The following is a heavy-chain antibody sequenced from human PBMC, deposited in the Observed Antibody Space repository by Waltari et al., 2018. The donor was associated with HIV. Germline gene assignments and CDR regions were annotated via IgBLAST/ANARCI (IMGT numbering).Heavy chain of an antibody. V-gene: IGHV1-46*01. Sequence: QDQLVQSGAEVKKPGASVTVSCQGSEYTFTIYYVHWVRQAPGQGLQWRGLIGFSAGDTNYAPDFQGRVSMTRDTSTNTVYMELRSLNSDDSAMYYCARGHEYTNGLDYWGQGTLISVTS. CDR3: ARGHEYTNGLDY. J-gene: IGHJ4*02. CDR1: EYTFTIYY. D-gene: IGHD2-8*01. CDR2: IGFSAGDT.